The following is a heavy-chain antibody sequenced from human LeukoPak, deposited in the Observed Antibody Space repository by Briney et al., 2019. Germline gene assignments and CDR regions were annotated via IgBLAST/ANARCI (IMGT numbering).Heavy chain of an antibody. CDR2: ISYDGSNK. Sequence: HPGGSLRLTCAASGFTFSSYGMHWVRQAPGKGLEWVAVISYDGSNKYYADSVKGRFTISRDNSKNTLYLQMNSLRAEDTAVYYCAKDPMGYSGYPGNWGQGTLVTVSS. J-gene: IGHJ4*02. CDR1: GFTFSSYG. CDR3: AKDPMGYSGYPGN. D-gene: IGHD5-12*01. V-gene: IGHV3-30*18.